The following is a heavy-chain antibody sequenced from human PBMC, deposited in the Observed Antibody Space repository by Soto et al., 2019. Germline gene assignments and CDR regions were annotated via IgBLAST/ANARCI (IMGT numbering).Heavy chain of an antibody. V-gene: IGHV2-5*02. J-gene: IGHJ4*02. CDR3: AHVLGYCSGGSCYSGPSDY. D-gene: IGHD2-15*01. CDR1: GFSLSTRGVS. CDR2: IYWDDDK. Sequence: QITLKESGPTLVKPTQTLTLTCTFSGFSLSTRGVSVGWIRQPPGKALDWLALIYWDDDKRYSPSLKSRLTITNYTANNRVVLTMTNMDPVDTATYDCAHVLGYCSGGSCYSGPSDYWGQGTLFTVSS.